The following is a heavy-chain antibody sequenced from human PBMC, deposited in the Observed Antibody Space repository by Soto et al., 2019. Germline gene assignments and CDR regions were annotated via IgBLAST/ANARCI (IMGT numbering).Heavy chain of an antibody. J-gene: IGHJ4*02. V-gene: IGHV4-31*03. CDR1: GGSISSGGYY. D-gene: IGHD3-10*01. Sequence: QVQLQESGPGLVKPSQTLSLTCTVSGGSISSGGYYWHWIRQHPGKGLEWIGYIYYSGSTYYTPSLKRRVTIAVDTSKNHFSLKLSSLTAADTAVYYCARHHGSNSGIDYWGQGTLVTVSS. CDR3: ARHHGSNSGIDY. CDR2: IYYSGST.